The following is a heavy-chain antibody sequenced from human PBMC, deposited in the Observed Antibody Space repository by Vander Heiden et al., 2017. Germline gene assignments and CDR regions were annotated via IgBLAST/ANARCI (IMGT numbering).Heavy chain of an antibody. J-gene: IGHJ3*02. D-gene: IGHD3-9*01. V-gene: IGHV1-2*02. CDR3: ARGLGYYNSDAFDI. Sequence: QLQLVQAGAEVKKPGASVTVSCKPSGYTFPESHMHWVRQAPGQGLEWMGWINPNSGGTNYAQKFQGRVTMTRDPSISTAYMELSRLRSDDTAVYYCARGLGYYNSDAFDIWGQGTMVTVSS. CDR1: GYTFPESH. CDR2: INPNSGGT.